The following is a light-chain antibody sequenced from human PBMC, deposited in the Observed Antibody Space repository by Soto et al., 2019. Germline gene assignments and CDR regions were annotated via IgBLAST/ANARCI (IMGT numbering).Light chain of an antibody. J-gene: IGKJ5*01. Sequence: EIVLTQSPGTLSLSPGEGATLACRASQSIPTTYFAWYQQKPGQAPRLLIYGISTRATGIPDRFSGSGSGTEFTLTISSLQSEDFAVYYCQQYDKWPITFGQGTRLEI. CDR1: QSIPTTY. V-gene: IGKV3D-15*01. CDR2: GIS. CDR3: QQYDKWPIT.